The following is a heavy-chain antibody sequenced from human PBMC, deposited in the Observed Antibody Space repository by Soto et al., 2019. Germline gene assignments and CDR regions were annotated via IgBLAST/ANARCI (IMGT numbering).Heavy chain of an antibody. Sequence: QVHLVESGGGVVQPGRSLRLSCAASGFTFSSYGMLWVRQAPGKGLEWVAVIWYNGSKKYYGESVKGRFTIFRDNSENTLYLEMSSLRAEDTAVYYCERQLAVPYAAYAMDVWGQGTTVTVSS. J-gene: IGHJ6*02. CDR2: IWYNGSKK. CDR1: GFTFSSYG. D-gene: IGHD2-15*01. V-gene: IGHV3-33*03. CDR3: ERQLAVPYAAYAMDV.